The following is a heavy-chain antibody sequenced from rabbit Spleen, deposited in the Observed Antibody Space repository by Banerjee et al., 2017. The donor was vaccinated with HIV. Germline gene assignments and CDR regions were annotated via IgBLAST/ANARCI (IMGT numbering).Heavy chain of an antibody. CDR1: GFSFSNSCW. D-gene: IGHD6-1*01. V-gene: IGHV1S45*01. CDR2: IDAGSGNT. Sequence: QEQVVESGGGLVKPGASLTLTCTASGFSFSNSCWSCWVRQAPGKGLEWIACIDAGSGNTYYASWAKGRFTISKTSSTTVTLQMTSLTAADTATYFCARSYATYNWAKDLWGQGTLVTVS. CDR3: ARSYATYNWAKDL. J-gene: IGHJ4*01.